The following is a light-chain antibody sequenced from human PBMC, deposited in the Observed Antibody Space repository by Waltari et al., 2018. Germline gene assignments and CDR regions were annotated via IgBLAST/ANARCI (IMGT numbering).Light chain of an antibody. CDR3: QKYESLPAT. CDR1: QSIGIY. V-gene: IGKV3-20*01. Sequence: EIVLTQSPGTLSLSPGERATLSCRASQSIGIYLAWYQQKPGQAPRLLMYHASSRATGIPDRFSGSGSGTDFSLTISRLEPEDFAVYYCQKYESLPATFGQGTRLEMK. CDR2: HAS. J-gene: IGKJ5*01.